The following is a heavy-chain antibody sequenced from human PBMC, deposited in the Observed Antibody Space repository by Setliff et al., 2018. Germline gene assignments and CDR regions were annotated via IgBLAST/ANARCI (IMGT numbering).Heavy chain of an antibody. V-gene: IGHV4-34*01. CDR3: ARGRNIAARLLDS. CDR2: INHRGST. Sequence: SETLSLTCAAYGGTFSDYHWTWIRQSPEKGLEWIGEINHRGSTNYNPSLKSRVTISIDTSKDQFSLKLISMTAADTAVYYCARGRNIAARLLDSWGQGTLVTVST. J-gene: IGHJ4*02. D-gene: IGHD6-6*01. CDR1: GGTFSDYH.